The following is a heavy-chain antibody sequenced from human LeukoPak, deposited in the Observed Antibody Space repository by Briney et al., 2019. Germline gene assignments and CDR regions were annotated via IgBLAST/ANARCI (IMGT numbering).Heavy chain of an antibody. J-gene: IGHJ4*02. V-gene: IGHV4-59*01. CDR1: GGSIGSYY. CDR3: ARENYGDYV. CDR2: IYYSGST. D-gene: IGHD4-17*01. Sequence: PSETLSLTCTVSGGSIGSYYWSWIRQPPGKGLEWIGYIYYSGSTNYNPSLKSRVTISVDTSKNQFSLKLSSVTAADTAVYYCARENYGDYVGGQGTLVTVSS.